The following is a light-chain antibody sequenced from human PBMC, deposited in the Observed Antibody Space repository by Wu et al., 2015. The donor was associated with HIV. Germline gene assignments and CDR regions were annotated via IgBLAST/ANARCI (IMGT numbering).Light chain of an antibody. CDR2: DTS. V-gene: IGKV3-11*01. CDR1: QSVDRY. CDR3: QQRLNWPPVT. Sequence: EIVLTQSPATLSLSPGERATVSCRASQSVDRYLAWYQLKPGQAPRLLIYDTSNRATGIPVRFSGSGSGTDFTLTISSLEPEDFAVYYCQQRLNWPPVTFGQGTRLEIK. J-gene: IGKJ5*01.